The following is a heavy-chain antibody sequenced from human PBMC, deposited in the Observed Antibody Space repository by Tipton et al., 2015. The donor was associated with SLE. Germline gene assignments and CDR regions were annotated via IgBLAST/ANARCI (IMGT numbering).Heavy chain of an antibody. V-gene: IGHV4-39*01. Sequence: TLSLTCSVSGDSFYSSHDQWDWIRQSPGKGLEWIGSRFSGGSTYYNPPLKSRVTISVDMSKSQFSLNLNLVTAADTAIYYCARRKYYYMDVWGKGATVTVSS. CDR3: ARRKYYYMDV. J-gene: IGHJ6*03. CDR2: RFSGGST. CDR1: GDSFYSSHDQ.